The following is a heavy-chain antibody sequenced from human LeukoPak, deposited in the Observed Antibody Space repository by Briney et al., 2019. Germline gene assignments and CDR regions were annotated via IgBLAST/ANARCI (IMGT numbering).Heavy chain of an antibody. J-gene: IGHJ4*02. CDR3: ARDVFYGSGSPRLDY. Sequence: GGSLRLSCAASGFTFISYNMNWVRQAPGKGLEWVSSISSSSSSYKYYADSVKGRFTVSRDNAKNSLYLQMNSLRADDTAIYYCARDVFYGSGSPRLDYWGQGTLVTVSS. CDR2: ISSSSSSYK. V-gene: IGHV3-21*01. CDR1: GFTFISYN. D-gene: IGHD3-10*01.